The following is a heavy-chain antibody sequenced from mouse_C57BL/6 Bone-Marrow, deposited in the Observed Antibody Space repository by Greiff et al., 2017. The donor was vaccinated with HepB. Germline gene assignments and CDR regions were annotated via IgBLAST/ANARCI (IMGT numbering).Heavy chain of an antibody. V-gene: IGHV1-64*01. J-gene: IGHJ1*03. CDR3: ARIYYEYFDV. D-gene: IGHD2-4*01. CDR1: GYTFTSYW. CDR2: IHPNSGST. Sequence: VQLQQPGAELVKPGASVKLSCKASGYTFTSYWMHWVKQRPGRGLEWIGMIHPNSGSTNYNEKFKSKATLTVDKSSSTAYMQLSSLTSEDSAVYYCARIYYEYFDVWGTGTTVTVSS.